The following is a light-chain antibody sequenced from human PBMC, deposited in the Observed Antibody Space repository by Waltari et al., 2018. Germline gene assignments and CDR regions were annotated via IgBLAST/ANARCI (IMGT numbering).Light chain of an antibody. CDR3: QYYGGSYS. V-gene: IGKV3-20*01. CDR2: VAS. J-gene: IGKJ2*01. Sequence: VLTQSPGTLSLSPGERATLSCRASQSVSRTYLAWYQQKPGQAPRLLIYVASRRATGVPDRFNGSGSGPDFTLTISRLEPEYFAVYYCQYYGGSYSFGQGTKLEIK. CDR1: QSVSRTY.